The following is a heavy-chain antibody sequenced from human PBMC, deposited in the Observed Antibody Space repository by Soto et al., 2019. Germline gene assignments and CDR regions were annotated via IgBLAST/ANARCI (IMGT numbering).Heavy chain of an antibody. D-gene: IGHD1-1*01. CDR2: INAGNGNT. J-gene: IGHJ6*02. V-gene: IGHV1-3*01. CDR1: GYTFTSHA. CDR3: ARNTRHILTDV. Sequence: ASVKVPCKASGYTFTSHAMHWVRQAPGQRLEWMGWINAGNGNTKYSQKFQGRVTITRDTSASTAYMELSSLRSEDTAVYYCARNTRHILTDVWGQGTTVTVSS.